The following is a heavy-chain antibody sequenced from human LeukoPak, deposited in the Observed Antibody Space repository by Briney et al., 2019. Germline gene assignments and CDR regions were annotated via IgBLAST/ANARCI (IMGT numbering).Heavy chain of an antibody. CDR3: ASNYDSSGYYYVYFYY. D-gene: IGHD3-22*01. J-gene: IGHJ4*02. Sequence: ASVKVSCKASGYTFTSYGISWVRQAPGQGLEWMGWISAYNGNTNYAQKFQGRVTITADESTSTAYMELSSLRSEDTAVYYCASNYDSSGYYYVYFYYWGQGTLVTVSS. CDR1: GYTFTSYG. V-gene: IGHV1-18*01. CDR2: ISAYNGNT.